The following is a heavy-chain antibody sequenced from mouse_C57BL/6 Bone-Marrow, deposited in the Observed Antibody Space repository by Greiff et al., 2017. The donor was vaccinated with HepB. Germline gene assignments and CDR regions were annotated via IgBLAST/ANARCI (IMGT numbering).Heavy chain of an antibody. CDR1: GYTFTSYD. V-gene: IGHV1-85*01. Sequence: VQRVESGPELVKPGASVKLSCKASGYTFTSYDINWVKQRPGQGLEWIGWIYPRDGSTKYNEKFKGKATLTVDTSSSTAYMELHSLTSEDSAVYFCARLLYYGNGRYFDVWGTGTTVTVSS. D-gene: IGHD2-1*01. J-gene: IGHJ1*03. CDR2: IYPRDGST. CDR3: ARLLYYGNGRYFDV.